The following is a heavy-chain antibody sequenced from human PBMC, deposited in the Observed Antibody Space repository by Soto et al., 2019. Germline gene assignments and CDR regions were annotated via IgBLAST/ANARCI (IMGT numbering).Heavy chain of an antibody. CDR3: AREESGLFDY. Sequence: QVQLQESGPGLVKPSQTLSLTCTVSGDSLSRADYCWSWIGQAPGKGLEWIGYICYSGSTYHNPSLKSRTSMSVDTSKKQFSLTLTSVTAADTAVYYCAREESGLFDYWGQGRLVTVSS. CDR2: ICYSGST. V-gene: IGHV4-30-4*08. CDR1: GDSLSRADYC. D-gene: IGHD5-12*01. J-gene: IGHJ4*02.